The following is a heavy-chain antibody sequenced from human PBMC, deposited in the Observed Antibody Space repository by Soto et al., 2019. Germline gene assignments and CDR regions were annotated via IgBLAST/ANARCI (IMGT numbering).Heavy chain of an antibody. CDR1: GGSLSPNY. D-gene: IGHD6-13*01. Sequence: PSETLSLTCTVSGGSLSPNYWSGFRQPPGEGLEWVGDIYFNGTTKYNPSLKSRVTISVDTSKNQFSLKLSSVTAADTAVYYCARHSSSWPDYWGQGTLVTVSS. V-gene: IGHV4-59*01. CDR3: ARHSSSWPDY. CDR2: IYFNGTT. J-gene: IGHJ4*02.